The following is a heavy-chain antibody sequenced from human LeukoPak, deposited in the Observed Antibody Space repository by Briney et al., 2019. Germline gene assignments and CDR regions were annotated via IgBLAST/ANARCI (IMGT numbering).Heavy chain of an antibody. D-gene: IGHD6-19*01. Sequence: ASVKVSCKVSGYTLTELSMHWVRQAPGKGLEWMGGFDPEDGETIYAQKFQGRVTMTVDTSTDTAYMELSSLRSEDTAVYYCATDLGIAVAGTENYWGQGTLVTVSS. CDR3: ATDLGIAVAGTENY. CDR2: FDPEDGET. V-gene: IGHV1-24*01. J-gene: IGHJ4*02. CDR1: GYTLTELS.